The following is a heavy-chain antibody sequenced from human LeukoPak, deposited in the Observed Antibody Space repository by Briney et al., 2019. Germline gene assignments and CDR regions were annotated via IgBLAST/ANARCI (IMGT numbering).Heavy chain of an antibody. V-gene: IGHV3-53*01. CDR3: AGSTTGMYYFDH. D-gene: IGHD2-2*01. J-gene: IGHJ4*02. CDR1: GFTVSSNY. CDR2: IYSGGIT. Sequence: PGGSLRLSCAASGFTVSSNYMSWVRQTPGKGLEWVSLIYSGGITFYADFVKGRFIISRDNSKNTLYLQIHSLRVDDTAVYYCAGSTTGMYYFDHWGQGTLVTVSS.